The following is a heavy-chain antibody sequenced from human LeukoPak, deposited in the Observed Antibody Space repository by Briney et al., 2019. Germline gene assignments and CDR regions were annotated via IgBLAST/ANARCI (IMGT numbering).Heavy chain of an antibody. J-gene: IGHJ4*02. CDR1: GGSISSDGYY. D-gene: IGHD3-22*01. CDR2: IYYSGGT. V-gene: IGHV4-31*03. Sequence: PSETLSLTCTVSGGSISSDGYYWSWIRQHPGTGLEWIGYIYYSGGTYYNPSLKSRVTISVDTSKNKFSLKLSSVTAADTAVYYCARYYDITGSYRGLWDYWGQGNLVTVSS. CDR3: ARYYDITGSYRGLWDY.